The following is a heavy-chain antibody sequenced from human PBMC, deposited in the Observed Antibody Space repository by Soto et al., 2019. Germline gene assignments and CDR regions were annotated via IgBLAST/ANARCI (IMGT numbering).Heavy chain of an antibody. CDR1: GYIFTIYG. V-gene: IGHV1-18*04. D-gene: IGHD1-26*01. J-gene: IGHJ4*02. CDR3: ARVGGSYYFDY. CDR2: ISAYNGNI. Sequence: EASVKGSCKASGYIFTIYGISFVRQAPGQGLECMGWISAYNGNINYAQKLQGRVTMTTDTSTSTAYMELRSLRSDDTAVYYCARVGGSYYFDYWSQGTLVTVSS.